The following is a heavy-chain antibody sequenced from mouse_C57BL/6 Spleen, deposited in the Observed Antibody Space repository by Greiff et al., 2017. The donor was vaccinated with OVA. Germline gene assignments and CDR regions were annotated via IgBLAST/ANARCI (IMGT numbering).Heavy chain of an antibody. Sequence: VQLQQSGPELVKPGASVKISCKASGYTFTDYYMNWVKQSHGKSLEWIGDINPNNGGTSYNQKFKGKATLTVDKSSSTAYMELRSLTSEDSAVYYCARGGYYPHFDYWGQGTTLTVSS. V-gene: IGHV1-26*01. CDR1: GYTFTDYY. CDR3: ARGGYYPHFDY. J-gene: IGHJ2*01. D-gene: IGHD2-3*01. CDR2: INPNNGGT.